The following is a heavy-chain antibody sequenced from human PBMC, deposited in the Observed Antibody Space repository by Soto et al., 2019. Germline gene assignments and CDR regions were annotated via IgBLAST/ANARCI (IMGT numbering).Heavy chain of an antibody. D-gene: IGHD6-13*01. CDR3: ARDPIAPAGIGPGYYYYYGMDV. CDR2: ISSSSSYT. J-gene: IGHJ6*02. CDR1: GFTFSDYY. V-gene: IGHV3-11*06. Sequence: QVQLVESGGGLVKPGGSLRLSCAASGFTFSDYYMSWIRQAPGKGLEWVSYISSSSSYTNYADSVKGRFTISRDNAKNSLYLQMNSLRAEDTAVYYCARDPIAPAGIGPGYYYYYGMDVWGQGTTVTVSS.